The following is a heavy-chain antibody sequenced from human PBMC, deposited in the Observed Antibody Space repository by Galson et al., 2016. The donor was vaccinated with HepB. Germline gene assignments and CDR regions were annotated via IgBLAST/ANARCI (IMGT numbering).Heavy chain of an antibody. D-gene: IGHD3-3*01. J-gene: IGHJ4*02. Sequence: SETLSLTCAVYGGSFSGYYWSWIRQSPGKGLEWIGEINHSGNTRYNLSLKSRVAISVDTSKNQFSLKLSSVTAADTAVYYCARVHRGYDFWRGRLYYFDYWGQGTLVTVSS. CDR1: GGSFSGYY. V-gene: IGHV4-34*01. CDR3: ARVHRGYDFWRGRLYYFDY. CDR2: INHSGNT.